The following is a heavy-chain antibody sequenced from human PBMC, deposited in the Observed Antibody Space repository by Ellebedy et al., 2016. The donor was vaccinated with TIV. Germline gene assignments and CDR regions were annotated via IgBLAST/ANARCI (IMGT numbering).Heavy chain of an antibody. Sequence: PGGSLRLSCAASGFTFSASVMHWVRQAPGKGLEWVAHIKTDGSETYYVDSVKGRFTISRENAKNALFLQMDGLRVDDSAVYYCVGFGVFNLWGQGAPVTASS. CDR2: IKTDGSET. CDR1: GFTFSASV. CDR3: VGFGVFNL. J-gene: IGHJ5*02. V-gene: IGHV3-7*01. D-gene: IGHD3-3*01.